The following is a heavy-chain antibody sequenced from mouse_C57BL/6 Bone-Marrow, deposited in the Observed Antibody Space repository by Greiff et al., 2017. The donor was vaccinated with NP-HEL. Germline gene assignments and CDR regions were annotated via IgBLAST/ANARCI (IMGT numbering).Heavy chain of an antibody. D-gene: IGHD1-1*01. V-gene: IGHV1-76*01. CDR1: GYTFTDYY. CDR2: IYPGSGNT. CDR3: ARLGFITTVVAHFDY. Sequence: QVHVKQSGAELVRPGASVKLSCKASGYTFTDYYINWVKQRPGQGLEWIARIYPGSGNTYYNEKFKGKATLTAEKSSSTAYMQLSSLTSEDSAVYFCARLGFITTVVAHFDYWGQGTTLTVSS. J-gene: IGHJ2*01.